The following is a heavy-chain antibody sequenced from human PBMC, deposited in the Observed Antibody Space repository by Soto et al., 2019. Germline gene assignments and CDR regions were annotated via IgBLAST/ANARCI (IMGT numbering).Heavy chain of an antibody. CDR3: ARAINFDFWSDSQSGYYFDY. V-gene: IGHV4-39*06. CDR1: GGSISSSSYY. Sequence: SETLSLTCTVSGGSISSSSYYWGWIRQPPGKGLEWIAYMSYSGITNYNPSLKSRVTISVDTSKNQFALKLSSVTAADTAVYYCARAINFDFWSDSQSGYYFDYWGQGTLVTVSS. J-gene: IGHJ4*02. D-gene: IGHD3-3*01. CDR2: MSYSGIT.